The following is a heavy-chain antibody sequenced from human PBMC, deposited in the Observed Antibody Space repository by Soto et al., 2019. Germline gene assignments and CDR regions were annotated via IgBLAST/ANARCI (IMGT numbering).Heavy chain of an antibody. D-gene: IGHD4-4*01. CDR3: ARGEYDYSNHPQYYYYGMDV. J-gene: IGHJ6*02. CDR2: ISSSSSYI. CDR1: GFTFSSYS. V-gene: IGHV3-21*01. Sequence: PGGSLRLSCAASGFTFSSYSMNWVRQAPGKGLEWVSSISSSSSYIYYADSVKGRFTISRDNAKNSLYLQMNSLRAEDTAVYYCARGEYDYSNHPQYYYYGMDVWGQGTTVTVSS.